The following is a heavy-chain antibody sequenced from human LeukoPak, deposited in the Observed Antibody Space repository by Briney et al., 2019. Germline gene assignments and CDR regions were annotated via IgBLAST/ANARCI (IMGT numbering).Heavy chain of an antibody. CDR2: ISVRGSST. Sequence: GGSLRLSCAASGFTFSSHGMSWVRQAPGKGLEWVSAISVRGSSTYYADSVNGRFTTSRDNSKNPLYLQMNSLRAEETAVYYCATDASDIVVVPAALKPQYYYYGMDVWGKGTTVTVSS. J-gene: IGHJ6*04. CDR1: GFTFSSHG. D-gene: IGHD2-2*01. CDR3: ATDASDIVVVPAALKPQYYYYGMDV. V-gene: IGHV3-23*01.